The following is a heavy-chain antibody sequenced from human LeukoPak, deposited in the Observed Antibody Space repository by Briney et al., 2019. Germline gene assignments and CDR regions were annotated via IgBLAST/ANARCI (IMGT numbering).Heavy chain of an antibody. CDR3: VRDRSSNRWGGLDY. Sequence: ASVKVSCKTAGYTFTDYYIHWVRQVPGQGLEWMGWVNPNSGDTDYAKKFQGRVTMTRDTSISTAYMDLRSLTSDDTAIYYCVRDRSSNRWGGLDYWGQGTLVTVSS. V-gene: IGHV1-2*02. J-gene: IGHJ4*02. CDR1: GYTFTDYY. CDR2: VNPNSGDT. D-gene: IGHD3-16*01.